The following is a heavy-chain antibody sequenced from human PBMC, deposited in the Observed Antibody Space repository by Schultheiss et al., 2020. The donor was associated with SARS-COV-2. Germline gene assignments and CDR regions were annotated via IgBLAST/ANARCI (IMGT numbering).Heavy chain of an antibody. D-gene: IGHD6-19*01. CDR3: AREETGIAVAGTGY. J-gene: IGHJ4*02. CDR1: GGSISSSSYY. V-gene: IGHV4-39*07. CDR2: INHSGST. Sequence: SETLSLTCTVSGGSISSSSYYWGWIRQPPGKGLEWIGEINHSGSTNYNPSLKSRVTISVDTSKNQFSLKLSSVTAADTAVYYCAREETGIAVAGTGYWGQGTLVTVSS.